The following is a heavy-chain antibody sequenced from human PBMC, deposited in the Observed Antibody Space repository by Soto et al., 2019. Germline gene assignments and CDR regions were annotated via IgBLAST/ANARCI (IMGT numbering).Heavy chain of an antibody. CDR2: IYYSGST. Sequence: QVQLQESGPGLVKPSQTLSLTCTVSGGSISSGGYYWSWIRQHPGKGLEWIGYIYYSGSTYYNPSLKSRVTISVDTSKNQFSLKLSSVTAADTAVYYCASSRRVPKKDSSGYYPNGYYYYGMDVWGQGTTVTVSS. D-gene: IGHD3-22*01. CDR3: ASSRRVPKKDSSGYYPNGYYYYGMDV. CDR1: GGSISSGGYY. V-gene: IGHV4-31*03. J-gene: IGHJ6*02.